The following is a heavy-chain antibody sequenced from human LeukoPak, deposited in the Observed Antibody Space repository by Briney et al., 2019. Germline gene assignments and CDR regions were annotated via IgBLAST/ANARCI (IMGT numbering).Heavy chain of an antibody. Sequence: GASVNVSCKASGYTFSSYGISWVRQAPGQRLEWMGWISAYNGNTNYAQKFQGRVTMITDTSTNTAYMELRSLRADDTAVYYCARDGFFGSGIVGAFDIWGQGTMVTVSS. CDR1: GYTFSSYG. J-gene: IGHJ3*02. D-gene: IGHD3-10*01. V-gene: IGHV1-18*01. CDR3: ARDGFFGSGIVGAFDI. CDR2: ISAYNGNT.